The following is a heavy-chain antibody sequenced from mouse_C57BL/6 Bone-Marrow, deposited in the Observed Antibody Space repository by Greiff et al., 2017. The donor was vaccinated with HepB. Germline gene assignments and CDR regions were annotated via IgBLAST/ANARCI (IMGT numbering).Heavy chain of an antibody. D-gene: IGHD1-1*01. V-gene: IGHV5-17*01. CDR3: ASHYYGSSGFDY. CDR1: GFTFSDYG. J-gene: IGHJ2*01. Sequence: DVKLVESGGGLVKPGGSLKLSCAASGFTFSDYGMHWVRQAPEKGLEWVAYISSGSSTIYYADTVKGRFTISRDNAKNTLFLQMTSLRSEDTAMYYCASHYYGSSGFDYWGQGTTLTVSS. CDR2: ISSGSSTI.